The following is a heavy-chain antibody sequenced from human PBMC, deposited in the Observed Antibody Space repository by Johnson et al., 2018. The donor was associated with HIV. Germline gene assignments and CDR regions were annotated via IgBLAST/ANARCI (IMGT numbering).Heavy chain of an antibody. Sequence: VQLVESGGGLVQPGGSLRLSCAASGFTFTYYAMSWVRQAPGKGLEWVSGISGSGGSTSYADSVKGRFTISRDNAKNTLCLQMNSLRPEDTAVYFCAKETRDSRSAFDVWGQGTMVTVSS. V-gene: IGHV3-23*04. D-gene: IGHD3-22*01. CDR3: AKETRDSRSAFDV. CDR2: ISGSGGST. CDR1: GFTFTYYA. J-gene: IGHJ3*01.